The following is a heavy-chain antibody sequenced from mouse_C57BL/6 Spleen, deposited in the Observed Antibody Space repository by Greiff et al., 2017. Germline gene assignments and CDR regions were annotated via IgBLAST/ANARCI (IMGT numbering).Heavy chain of an antibody. CDR3: ARDYSNYVGAMDD. D-gene: IGHD2-5*01. CDR2: IYPGDGDT. V-gene: IGHV1-82*01. Sequence: QVQLQQSGPELVKPGASVKISCKASGYAFSSSWMNWVKQRPGKGLEWIGRIYPGDGDTNYNGKFKGKATLTADKSSSTAYMQLSSLTSEDSAVYFGARDYSNYVGAMDDWGQGTSVTVSS. CDR1: GYAFSSSW. J-gene: IGHJ4*01.